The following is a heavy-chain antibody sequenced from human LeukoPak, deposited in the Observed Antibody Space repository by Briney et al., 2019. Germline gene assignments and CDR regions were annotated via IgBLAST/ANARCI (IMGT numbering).Heavy chain of an antibody. Sequence: GGSLRLSCAASGFTFGSYAMHWVRQAPGKGLEWVAVISYDGSNKYYADSVKGRFTISRDNSKNTLYLQMNSLRAEDTAVYYCARAGSSGYYYLDYWGQGTLVTVSS. CDR3: ARAGSSGYYYLDY. CDR2: ISYDGSNK. J-gene: IGHJ4*02. D-gene: IGHD3-22*01. V-gene: IGHV3-30-3*01. CDR1: GFTFGSYA.